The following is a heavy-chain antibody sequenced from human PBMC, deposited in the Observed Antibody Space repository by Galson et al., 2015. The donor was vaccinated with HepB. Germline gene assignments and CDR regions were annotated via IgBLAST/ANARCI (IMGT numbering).Heavy chain of an antibody. CDR3: ATEKGWIPSRDYYYYGMDV. Sequence: SVKVSCKVSGYTLTELSMHWVRQAPGKGLEWMGGFDPEDGETIYAQKFQGRVTMTEDTSTDTAYMELSSLRSEDTAVYYCATEKGWIPSRDYYYYGMDVWGQGTTVTVSS. D-gene: IGHD5-18*01. V-gene: IGHV1-24*01. J-gene: IGHJ6*02. CDR1: GYTLTELS. CDR2: FDPEDGET.